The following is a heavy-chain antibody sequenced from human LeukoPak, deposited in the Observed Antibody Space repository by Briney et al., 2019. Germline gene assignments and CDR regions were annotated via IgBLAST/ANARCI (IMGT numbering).Heavy chain of an antibody. CDR2: IYYSGST. V-gene: IGHV4-39*07. CDR3: ARDSGVAGNWFDP. Sequence: PSETLSLTCTVSGGSISSSSYYWGWIRQPPGKGLEWIGSIYYSGSTYYNPSLKSRVTISVDTSKNQFSLKLSSVTAADTAVYYCARDSGVAGNWFDPWGQGTLVTVSS. J-gene: IGHJ5*02. D-gene: IGHD3-10*01. CDR1: GGSISSSSYY.